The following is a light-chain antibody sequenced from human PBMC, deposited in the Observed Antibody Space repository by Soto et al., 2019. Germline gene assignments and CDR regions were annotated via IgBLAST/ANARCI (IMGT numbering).Light chain of an antibody. Sequence: STLSGSVGDRVTITCRASQTISSWLAWYQQKPGKAPKLLIYAASSLQSGVPSRFSGSGSGTDGTINISSLQPEDCSTDYGQQSYRTLWTFGQGTKVDIK. J-gene: IGKJ1*01. CDR1: QTISSW. CDR2: AAS. CDR3: QQSYRTLWT. V-gene: IGKV1-39*01.